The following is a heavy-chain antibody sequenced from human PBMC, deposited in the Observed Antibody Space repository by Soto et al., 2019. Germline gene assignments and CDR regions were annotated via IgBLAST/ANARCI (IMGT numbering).Heavy chain of an antibody. CDR2: INPKSGLT. CDR1: GGTFSSYA. J-gene: IGHJ3*02. V-gene: IGHV1-2*02. D-gene: IGHD6-25*01. CDR3: ARLVYSSAWPNDAFDI. Sequence: QVQLVQSGAEVKKPGSSVKVSCKASGGTFSSYAISWVRQAPGQGLEWMGGINPKSGLTNYAQKSHGRVTMTRDTSISTVYMELRRLRSDDTAVYYCARLVYSSAWPNDAFDIWGQGTMVTVSS.